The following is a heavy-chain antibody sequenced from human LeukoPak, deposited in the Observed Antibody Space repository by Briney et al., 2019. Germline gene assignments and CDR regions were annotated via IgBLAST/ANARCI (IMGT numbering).Heavy chain of an antibody. D-gene: IGHD5-12*01. J-gene: IGHJ4*02. V-gene: IGHV4-38-2*01. CDR2: IYYSGST. CDR3: ARLGDIVATILDY. Sequence: PSETLSLTCAVSGYSISSGYYWGWIRQPPGKGLEWIGSIYYSGSTYYNPSLKSRVTISVDTSKNQFSLKLSSVTAADTAVYYCARLGDIVATILDYWGQGTLVTVSS. CDR1: GYSISSGYY.